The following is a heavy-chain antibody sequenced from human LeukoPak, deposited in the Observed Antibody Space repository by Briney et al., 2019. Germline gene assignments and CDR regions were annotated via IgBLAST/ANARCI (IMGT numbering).Heavy chain of an antibody. V-gene: IGHV1-69*04. CDR2: IIPILGIA. Sequence: SVKVSCKASGGTFSSYAISWERQAPGHGLEWMGRIIPILGIANYAQKFQGRVTITAHKSTSTAYMELSSLRSEDTAVYYCARATGTYYDILTGADPYYFDYWGQGTLVTVSS. CDR3: ARATGTYYDILTGADPYYFDY. CDR1: GGTFSSYA. D-gene: IGHD3-9*01. J-gene: IGHJ4*02.